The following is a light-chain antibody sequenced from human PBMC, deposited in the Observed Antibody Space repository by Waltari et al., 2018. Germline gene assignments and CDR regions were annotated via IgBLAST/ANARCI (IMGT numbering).Light chain of an antibody. CDR3: QQYFDLPS. V-gene: IGKV1-33*01. CDR2: DAS. CDR1: QDITNY. Sequence: DIQMTQSPSSLSASVGDRVTITCQASQDITNYLNWYQQRPGRAPKLLVYDASNLETGGPSRFSGSGSGTDFTLTIDSLQPDDIAAYYCQQYFDLPSFGQGTRLDMK. J-gene: IGKJ5*01.